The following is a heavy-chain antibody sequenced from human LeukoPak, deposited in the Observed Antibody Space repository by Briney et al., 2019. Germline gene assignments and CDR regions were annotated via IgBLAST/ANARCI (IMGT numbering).Heavy chain of an antibody. CDR1: ANVFTGYY. D-gene: IGHD3-16*01. J-gene: IGHJ3*02. CDR2: INPNRGGT. Sequence: ASVKVSCKASANVFTGYYMHWVRQAPGQGLEWMGWINPNRGGTNYAQKFHGRVTMTRDTSISTAYMQLSRLTFDDTAVYYCARLGSSDIWGQGTMVTVSS. CDR3: ARLGSSDI. V-gene: IGHV1-2*02.